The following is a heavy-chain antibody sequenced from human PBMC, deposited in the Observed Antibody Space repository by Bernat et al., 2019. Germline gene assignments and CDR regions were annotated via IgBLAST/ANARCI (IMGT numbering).Heavy chain of an antibody. CDR2: IKQDGREK. D-gene: IGHD6-13*01. CDR1: GFTFSSYW. Sequence: EVQLVESGGGLVQPGGSLRLSCAASGFTFSSYWMSWVRQAPGKGLGWVANIKQDGREKYYVDSVKGRFTISRDNAKNSLYLQMNSLRAEDTAVYYCARDSPSSGSWYDYYYYGMDVWGQGTTVTVSS. CDR3: ARDSPSSGSWYDYYYYGMDV. V-gene: IGHV3-7*03. J-gene: IGHJ6*02.